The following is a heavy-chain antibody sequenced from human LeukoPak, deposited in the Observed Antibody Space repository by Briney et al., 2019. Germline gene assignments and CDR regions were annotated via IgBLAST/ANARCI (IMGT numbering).Heavy chain of an antibody. CDR2: IFPSGGEI. CDR3: ATYRQVLLPFES. J-gene: IGHJ4*02. V-gene: IGHV3-23*01. Sequence: GGSLRLSCAASGFTFSAYDMIWVRQPPGKGLEWASSIFPSGGEIHYADSVRGRFTISRDNSKGTLSLQMNSLRAEDTAIYYCATYRQVLLPFESWGQGTLVTVSS. D-gene: IGHD2-8*02. CDR1: GFTFSAYD.